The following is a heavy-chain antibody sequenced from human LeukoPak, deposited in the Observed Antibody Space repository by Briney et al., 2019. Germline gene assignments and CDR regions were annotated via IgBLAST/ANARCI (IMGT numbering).Heavy chain of an antibody. Sequence: PGGSLRLSCAASGFTFRSYAMSWVRQAPGKGLEWVSAISGSGVTTYYADSVKGRFTISRDNSENTLYLQMNSLSAEDTAIYYCAKDLTIVHSFFDYWGQGTLVTVSS. D-gene: IGHD2/OR15-2a*01. J-gene: IGHJ4*02. CDR1: GFTFRSYA. CDR2: ISGSGVTT. V-gene: IGHV3-23*01. CDR3: AKDLTIVHSFFDY.